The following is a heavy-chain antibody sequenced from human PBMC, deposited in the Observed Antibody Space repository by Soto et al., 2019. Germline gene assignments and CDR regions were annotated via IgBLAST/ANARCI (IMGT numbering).Heavy chain of an antibody. CDR1: GDSVSNYY. J-gene: IGHJ6*03. CDR2: ISYSGST. Sequence: PSETLSLTCTFSGDSVSNYYWNWIRRPPGKGLEWIGYISYSGSTNYNPSLKSRVTITVDTSKNQFSLKLTSVTAADTAVYYCARDQLRDYMDVWGKGTTVTVSS. D-gene: IGHD1-1*01. V-gene: IGHV4-59*02. CDR3: ARDQLRDYMDV.